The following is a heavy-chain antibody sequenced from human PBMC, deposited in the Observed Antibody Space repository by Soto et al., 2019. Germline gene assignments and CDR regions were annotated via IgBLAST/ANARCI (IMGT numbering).Heavy chain of an antibody. Sequence: PSERLSLSCAMCGSRVSSYSSAWNWLRQSPSRGLEWLGRTYYRSKWYNDYAVSVKSRITINPDTSKNQFSLQLNSVTPEDTAVYYCARVGFFEWQPRPYYYYLDVRGKGTTVTVSS. J-gene: IGHJ6*03. D-gene: IGHD3-3*01. CDR1: GSRVSSYSSA. CDR2: TYYRSKWYN. V-gene: IGHV6-1*01. CDR3: ARVGFFEWQPRPYYYYLDV.